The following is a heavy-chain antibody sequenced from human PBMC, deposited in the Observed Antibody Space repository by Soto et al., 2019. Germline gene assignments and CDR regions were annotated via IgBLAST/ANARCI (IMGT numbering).Heavy chain of an antibody. CDR3: VRANWNVDY. J-gene: IGHJ4*02. CDR1: GFTFRIYY. D-gene: IGHD1-1*01. CDR2: ISSAGDYT. Sequence: QVQLVESEGDLVKPGGSLRLSCAASGFTFRIYYMTWVRQAPGEGLEWISYISSAGDYTDYADSVKGRFTISRDNARNSLFLQMNSLRAEDTAVYYCVRANWNVDYWGRGTLVTVSS. V-gene: IGHV3-11*06.